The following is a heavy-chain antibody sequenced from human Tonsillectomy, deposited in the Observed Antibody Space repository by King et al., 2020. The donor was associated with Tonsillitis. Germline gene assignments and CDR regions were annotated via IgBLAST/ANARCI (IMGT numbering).Heavy chain of an antibody. J-gene: IGHJ4*02. D-gene: IGHD4-23*01. CDR3: ARESIYGGSSGFDY. V-gene: IGHV3-72*01. CDR2: SRNKANSYTT. CDR1: GFTFGDHY. Sequence: VQLVESGGGLVQPGGSLRLSCAASGFTFGDHYMDWVRQTPGKGLEWVGRSRNKANSYTTEYAASVKGRFTISRDDSKNSVHLQMSSLKIEDTAVYYSARESIYGGSSGFDYWGQGTLVTVS.